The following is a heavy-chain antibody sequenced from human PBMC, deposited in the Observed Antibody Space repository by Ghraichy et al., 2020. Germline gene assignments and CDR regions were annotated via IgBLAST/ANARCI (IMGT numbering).Heavy chain of an antibody. CDR3: ARSSTFYYYYMDV. Sequence: SETLSLTCAVSGYSISSGYYWGWIRQPPGEGLEWIGSIYHSGSTYYNPSLKSRVTISVDTSKNQFSLKLSSVTAADTAVYYCARSSTFYYYYMDVWGKGTTVTVSS. CDR1: GYSISSGYY. J-gene: IGHJ6*03. D-gene: IGHD2/OR15-2a*01. V-gene: IGHV4-38-2*01. CDR2: IYHSGST.